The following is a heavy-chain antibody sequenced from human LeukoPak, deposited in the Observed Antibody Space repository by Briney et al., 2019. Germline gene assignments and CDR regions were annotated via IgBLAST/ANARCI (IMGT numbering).Heavy chain of an antibody. CDR1: GFIFNNYG. Sequence: GGSLRLSCAASGFIFNNYGLIWVRQAPGKGLEWVSAISNDGGGTQYADFVEGRFTISRDNSKNTLFLQMSSLRAEDTALYYCAKGSSGYFADLWGQGTLITVSS. CDR3: AKGSSGYFADL. CDR2: ISNDGGGT. D-gene: IGHD3-22*01. J-gene: IGHJ5*02. V-gene: IGHV3-23*01.